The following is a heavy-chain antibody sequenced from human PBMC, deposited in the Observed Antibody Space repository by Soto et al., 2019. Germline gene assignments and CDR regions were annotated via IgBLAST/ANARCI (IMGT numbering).Heavy chain of an antibody. V-gene: IGHV1-8*01. D-gene: IGHD2-8*01. CDR3: ARGVDNGVDV. J-gene: IGHJ6*02. Sequence: QVQLVQSGAEVTKPGASVKVSCKASGYTFTSYDINWVRQATGQGLGWMGWMSPNSGATGYAQKFQGRVTMTRDTSISTVYMELSNLRSEDTAIYYCARGVDNGVDVWGQGSTVTVSS. CDR1: GYTFTSYD. CDR2: MSPNSGAT.